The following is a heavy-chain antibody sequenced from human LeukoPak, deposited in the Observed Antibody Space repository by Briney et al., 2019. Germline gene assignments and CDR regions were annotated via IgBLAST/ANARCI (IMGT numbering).Heavy chain of an antibody. CDR2: INPNNGDT. CDR1: GYTFTGYY. D-gene: IGHD1-14*01. J-gene: IGHJ6*03. V-gene: IGHV1-2*02. CDR3: ARGVAGVYFYYYMDV. Sequence: ASVKVSCKASGYTFTGYYMHWVRQAPGQGLEWMGWINPNNGDTHYAQKFQGTVTMTRDTSISTAYMELSSLRSDDTAVYYCARGVAGVYFYYYMDVWGKGTTVTVSS.